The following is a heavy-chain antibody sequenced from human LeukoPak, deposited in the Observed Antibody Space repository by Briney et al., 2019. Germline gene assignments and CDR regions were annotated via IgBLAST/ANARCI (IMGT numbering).Heavy chain of an antibody. J-gene: IGHJ5*02. Sequence: ASVKVSCKASGYTFTGYFVHWVRQAPGQGLQWMGWINPNTGGTNYAQKFQGRVTMTRDTSISTAYMELSRLRSDDTAVYYCARDQRPRDTAMVTGRGGFDPWGQGTLVTVSS. CDR3: ARDQRPRDTAMVTGRGGFDP. CDR1: GYTFTGYF. CDR2: INPNTGGT. V-gene: IGHV1-2*02. D-gene: IGHD5-18*01.